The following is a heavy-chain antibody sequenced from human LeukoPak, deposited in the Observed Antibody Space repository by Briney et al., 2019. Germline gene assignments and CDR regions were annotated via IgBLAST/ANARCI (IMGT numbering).Heavy chain of an antibody. J-gene: IGHJ4*02. D-gene: IGHD3-10*01. Sequence: GGSLRLSCAAYGFTFGSYAMSWVRQAPGKGLEWVSAISGSGGSTYYADSVKGRFTISRDNSKNTLYLQMNSLRAEDTAVYYCAELPSSGSYNSPFDYWGQGTLVTVSS. CDR2: ISGSGGST. CDR3: AELPSSGSYNSPFDY. CDR1: GFTFGSYA. V-gene: IGHV3-23*01.